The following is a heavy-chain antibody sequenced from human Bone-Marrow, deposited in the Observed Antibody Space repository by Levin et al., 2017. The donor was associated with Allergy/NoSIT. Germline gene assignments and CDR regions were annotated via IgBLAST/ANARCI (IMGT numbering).Heavy chain of an antibody. CDR2: ISAYNGNT. J-gene: IGHJ6*02. Sequence: ASVKVSCKASGYTFTSYGISWVRQAPGQGLEWMGWISAYNGNTNYAQKLQGRVTMTTDTSTSTAYMELRSLRSDDTAVYYCARILGYCSSTSCYYYYYYGMDVWGQGTTVTVSS. CDR1: GYTFTSYG. V-gene: IGHV1-18*01. CDR3: ARILGYCSSTSCYYYYYYGMDV. D-gene: IGHD2-2*01.